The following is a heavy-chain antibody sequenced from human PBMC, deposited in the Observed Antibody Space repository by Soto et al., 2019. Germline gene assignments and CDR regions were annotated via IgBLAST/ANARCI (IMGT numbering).Heavy chain of an antibody. CDR1: GFTFSSYA. CDR2: LYGSGGGI. J-gene: IGHJ4*02. Sequence: PGGSLRLSCAASGFTFSSYAMIWIRQVPGKRLEWVSGLYGSGGGIHYADSVKGRFTISRDNSAYSVYLQMNDLRVEDSAVYYCAKDAVSLDGVWLAHDWGQGTVVTVSS. V-gene: IGHV3-23*01. D-gene: IGHD5-12*01. CDR3: AKDAVSLDGVWLAHD.